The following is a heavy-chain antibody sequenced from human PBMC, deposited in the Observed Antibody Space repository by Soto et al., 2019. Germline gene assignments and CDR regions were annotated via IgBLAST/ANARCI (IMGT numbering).Heavy chain of an antibody. CDR1: GYSFTSYW. Sequence: PGESLKISCKGSGYSFTSYWISWVRQMPGNGLEWMGRIDPSDSYTNYSPSFQGHVTISADKSISTAYLQWSSLKASDTAMYYCARPCSVVYGDTCAFDIWGQGTMVTVSS. CDR2: IDPSDSYT. V-gene: IGHV5-10-1*01. CDR3: ARPCSVVYGDTCAFDI. J-gene: IGHJ3*02. D-gene: IGHD4-17*01.